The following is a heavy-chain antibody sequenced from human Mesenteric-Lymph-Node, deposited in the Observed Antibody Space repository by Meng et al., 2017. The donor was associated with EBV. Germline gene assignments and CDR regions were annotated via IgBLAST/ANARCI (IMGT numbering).Heavy chain of an antibody. CDR3: AKALPGRYYDKSGYYDSFDY. D-gene: IGHD3-22*01. CDR2: ISYDGVIT. V-gene: IGHV3-30*18. Sequence: QVQLVESGXGVVQPGXSLRLSCAASGFPVTSFAMHWVRQSPGKGLEWLAIISYDGVITYYGDSVKGRFTISRDNSKYTLYLQMNSLRSEDSAMYYCAKALPGRYYDKSGYYDSFDYWGPGALVTVSS. CDR1: GFPVTSFA. J-gene: IGHJ4*02.